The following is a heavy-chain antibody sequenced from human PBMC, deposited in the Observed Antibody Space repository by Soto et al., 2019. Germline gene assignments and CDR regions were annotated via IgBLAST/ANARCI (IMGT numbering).Heavy chain of an antibody. CDR2: ISYDGTNK. J-gene: IGHJ3*02. Sequence: PGGSLRLSCAASGFTFRSFGMRWIRQAPGKGLEWVALISYDGTNKYYADSVRGRFTISRDNSKNTLYLEMNTLRVEDTAVYYCAKVLPATGIEGGGDAFDIWGQGTMVTVSS. D-gene: IGHD1-26*01. CDR1: GFTFRSFG. CDR3: AKVLPATGIEGGGDAFDI. V-gene: IGHV3-30*18.